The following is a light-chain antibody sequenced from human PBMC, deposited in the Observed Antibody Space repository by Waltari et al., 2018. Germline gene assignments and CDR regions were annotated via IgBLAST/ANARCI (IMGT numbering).Light chain of an antibody. Sequence: FMLTQPHSVSESPGKTVTISCTRNSGSIGRNYVHWYHQRPGGAPTIVIFEDDQRPSGVPCRFSGSIDSASNSASLTLSGLEIEDEGDYYCQSYDGGIWVFGGGTRLTVL. J-gene: IGLJ3*02. V-gene: IGLV6-57*04. CDR3: QSYDGGIWV. CDR1: SGSIGRNY. CDR2: EDD.